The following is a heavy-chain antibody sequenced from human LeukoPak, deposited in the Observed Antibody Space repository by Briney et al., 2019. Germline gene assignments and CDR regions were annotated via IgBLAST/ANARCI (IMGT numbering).Heavy chain of an antibody. CDR1: GFTFSSYA. J-gene: IGHJ4*02. CDR3: AKERMTTTCFDY. CDR2: ISGSGGST. V-gene: IGHV3-23*01. Sequence: GGPLRLSCAASGFTFSSYAMSWVPQAPGKGLEWVSLISGSGGSTYYADSVKGRFTISRDNSKNTLFLQMDSLRDEDTAVYYCAKERMTTTCFDYWGQGTLVTVSS. D-gene: IGHD5-24*01.